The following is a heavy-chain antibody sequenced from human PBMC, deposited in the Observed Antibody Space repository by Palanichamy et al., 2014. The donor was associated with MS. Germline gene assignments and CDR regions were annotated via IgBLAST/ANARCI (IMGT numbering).Heavy chain of an antibody. CDR3: AKQQDIVLMVYLDAFDI. V-gene: IGHV3-23*01. Sequence: AEYMGGRFTISRDNSKNTLYLQMNSLRAEDTAVYYCAKQQDIVLMVYLDAFDIWGQGTMVTVSS. J-gene: IGHJ3*02. D-gene: IGHD2-8*01.